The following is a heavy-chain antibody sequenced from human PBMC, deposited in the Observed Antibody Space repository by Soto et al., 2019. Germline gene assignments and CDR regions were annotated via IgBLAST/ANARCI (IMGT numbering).Heavy chain of an antibody. J-gene: IGHJ3*02. CDR2: ISGSGGST. D-gene: IGHD3-10*01. V-gene: IGHV3-23*01. Sequence: GGSLRLSCAASGFTFSSYAMSWVRQAPGKGLEWVSAISGSGGSTYYADSVKGRFTISRDNSKNTLYLQMNSLRAEDTAVYYCAKNLPHNVLLWFGELIDAFDIWGQGTMVTVSS. CDR3: AKNLPHNVLLWFGELIDAFDI. CDR1: GFTFSSYA.